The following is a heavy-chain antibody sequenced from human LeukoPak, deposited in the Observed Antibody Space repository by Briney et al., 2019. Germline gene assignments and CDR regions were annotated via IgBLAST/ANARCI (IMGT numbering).Heavy chain of an antibody. J-gene: IGHJ6*02. V-gene: IGHV1-2*02. D-gene: IGHD6-25*01. CDR1: GYTFTGYY. Sequence: ASVRVSCKASGYTFTGYYMHWVRQAPGQGLEWMGWINPNSGGTNYAQKFQGRVTMTRDTSISTAYMELRSLRSDDTAMYHCARTSSASYYYTMDVWGQGTTVTVSS. CDR2: INPNSGGT. CDR3: ARTSSASYYYTMDV.